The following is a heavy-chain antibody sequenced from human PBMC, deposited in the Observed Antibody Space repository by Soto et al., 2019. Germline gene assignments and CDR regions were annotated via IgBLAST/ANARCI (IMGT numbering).Heavy chain of an antibody. J-gene: IGHJ4*02. Sequence: GGSLRLSCAASGFTFSSYSMNWVRQAPGKGLEWVSSISSSSSYIYYADSVKGRFTISRDNAKNSLYLQMNSLRAEDTAVYYCARGVLDCSSTSCYAYYFDYWGQGTLVTVSS. CDR3: ARGVLDCSSTSCYAYYFDY. CDR1: GFTFSSYS. V-gene: IGHV3-21*01. D-gene: IGHD2-2*01. CDR2: ISSSSSYI.